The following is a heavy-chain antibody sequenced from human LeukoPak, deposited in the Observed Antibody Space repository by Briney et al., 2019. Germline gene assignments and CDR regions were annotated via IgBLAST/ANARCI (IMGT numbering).Heavy chain of an antibody. CDR2: MNPNSGNT. CDR1: GYTFTSYD. Sequence: ASVKVCCKASGYTFTSYDINWVRQATGQGLEWMGWMNPNSGNTGYAQKFQGRVTMTRNTSISTAYMELSSLRSEDTAVYYCARERGQYSSSSGWFDPWGQGTLVTVSS. CDR3: ARERGQYSSSSGWFDP. J-gene: IGHJ5*02. D-gene: IGHD6-6*01. V-gene: IGHV1-8*01.